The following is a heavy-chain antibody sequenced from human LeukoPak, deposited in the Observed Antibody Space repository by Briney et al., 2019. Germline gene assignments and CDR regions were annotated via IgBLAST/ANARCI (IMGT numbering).Heavy chain of an antibody. V-gene: IGHV3-7*01. Sequence: GGSLRLSCVVSGFTFTSYWMSWVRQAPGKGLEWVANINEDGSYKFHADSVKGRLTISRDNAKNSLYLQMNSLRADDTAVYYCARDATRGGDNDYWGQGTRVIVSS. CDR3: ARDATRGGDNDY. CDR1: GFTFTSYW. J-gene: IGHJ4*02. D-gene: IGHD2-21*02. CDR2: INEDGSYK.